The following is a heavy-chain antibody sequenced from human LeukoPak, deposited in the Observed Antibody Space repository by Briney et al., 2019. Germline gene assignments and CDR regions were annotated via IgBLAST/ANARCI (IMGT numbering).Heavy chain of an antibody. V-gene: IGHV4-39*01. Sequence: KPSETLSLTCTVSGGSISSSSYYWGWIRQPPGKGLEWIGSIYYSGSTYYNPSLKSRVTISVDTSKNQFSLKLSPVTAADTAVYYCASTIFGVVIMSFYFDYWGQGTLVTVSS. CDR3: ASTIFGVVIMSFYFDY. CDR1: GGSISSSSYY. D-gene: IGHD3-3*01. J-gene: IGHJ4*02. CDR2: IYYSGST.